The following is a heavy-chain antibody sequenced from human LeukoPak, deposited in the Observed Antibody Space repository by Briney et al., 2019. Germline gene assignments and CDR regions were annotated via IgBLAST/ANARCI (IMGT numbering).Heavy chain of an antibody. Sequence: GGSLRLSCAASGFTFSDYAMNWVRQAPGQGLEWVSGISGPGGSTYYADSVKGRFTISRDNSKNTLYLQMNSLRAEDTAVYYCAKGACGDCYSRYYYYYMDVWGKGTTVTVSS. J-gene: IGHJ6*03. CDR2: ISGPGGST. D-gene: IGHD2-21*02. CDR3: AKGACGDCYSRYYYYYMDV. V-gene: IGHV3-23*01. CDR1: GFTFSDYA.